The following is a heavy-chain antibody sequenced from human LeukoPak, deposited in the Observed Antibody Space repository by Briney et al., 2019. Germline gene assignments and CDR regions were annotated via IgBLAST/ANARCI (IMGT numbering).Heavy chain of an antibody. V-gene: IGHV3-43*02. J-gene: IGHJ4*02. CDR3: AKDVSQHCDSITCYPLH. CDR2: ISGHGDRT. CDR1: GFTFDDYA. D-gene: IGHD2/OR15-2a*01. Sequence: AGGSLRLSCAASGFTFDDYAMNWVRQAPGRGLEWVSLISGHGDRTYYADSVKGRFTISRDNSRNSLYLQMNSLRAEDTAFYYCAKDVSQHCDSITCYPLHWGQGALVTVSS.